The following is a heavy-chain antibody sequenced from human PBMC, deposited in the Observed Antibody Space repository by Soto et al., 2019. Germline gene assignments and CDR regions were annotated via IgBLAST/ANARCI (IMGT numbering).Heavy chain of an antibody. D-gene: IGHD5-18*01. CDR2: IYPGDSDT. CDR3: ARQRGYSYGYPYYYGMDV. CDR1: GYSFTSYW. V-gene: IGHV5-51*01. J-gene: IGHJ6*02. Sequence: PGESLKISCEGSGYSFTSYWIGWVRQMPGKGLEWMGIIYPGDSDTRYSPSFQGQVTISADKSISTAYLQWSSLKASDTAMYYCARQRGYSYGYPYYYGMDVWGQGTTVTVSS.